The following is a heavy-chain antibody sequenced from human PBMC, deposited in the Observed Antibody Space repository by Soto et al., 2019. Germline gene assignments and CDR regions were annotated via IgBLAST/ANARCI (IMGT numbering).Heavy chain of an antibody. Sequence: QVQLVQSGAEVKKPGASVKVSCKASGYTFTSYGISWVRQAPGQGLEWMGWISAYNGNTNYAQKLQGRVTMTTDTPTSTAYMELRSLRPDDTAVYYCAGGYSSGWYGEDYFDYWGQRTLVTVSS. J-gene: IGHJ4*02. CDR3: AGGYSSGWYGEDYFDY. CDR2: ISAYNGNT. D-gene: IGHD6-19*01. V-gene: IGHV1-18*01. CDR1: GYTFTSYG.